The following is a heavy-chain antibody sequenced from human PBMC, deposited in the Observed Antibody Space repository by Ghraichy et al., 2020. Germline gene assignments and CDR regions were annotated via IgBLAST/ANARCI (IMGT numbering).Heavy chain of an antibody. Sequence: GALRLSCTVSGDSIGSGAYSWVWIRQPPGEGLEWIASMSDSGITFHNPSLKSRVTISVDSSTNQFSLKVTSVTAADTAVYYCARNYHDGSGRYYWGQGTLGTVSS. CDR1: GDSIGSGAYS. D-gene: IGHD6-19*01. J-gene: IGHJ4*02. V-gene: IGHV4-39*07. CDR3: ARNYHDGSGRYY. CDR2: MSDSGIT.